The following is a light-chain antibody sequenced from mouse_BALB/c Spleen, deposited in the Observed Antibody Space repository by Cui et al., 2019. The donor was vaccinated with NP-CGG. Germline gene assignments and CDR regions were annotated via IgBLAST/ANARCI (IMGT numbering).Light chain of an antibody. CDR1: TGAVTTSNY. V-gene: IGLV1*01. Sequence: QAVVTQESALTTSPGETVTLTCRSSTGAVTTSNYANWVQEKPDHLFTGLIGGNNHRSSGVPARFSSPLVGEKGALTNTGAQTEDEAIYFCALWYSNHWVFGGGTKLTVL. CDR3: ALWYSNHWV. J-gene: IGLJ1*01. CDR2: GNN.